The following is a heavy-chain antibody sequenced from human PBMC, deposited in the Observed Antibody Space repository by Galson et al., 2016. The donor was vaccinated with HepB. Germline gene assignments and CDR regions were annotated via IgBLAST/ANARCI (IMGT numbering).Heavy chain of an antibody. CDR2: ISYSGST. Sequence: TLSLTCKVSDGSIDSGGYYWSWVRQHPGKGLEWIGHISYSGSTYHNSSLESRITISADTSKNHSFLKVTSVTAADTAIYYCARAFVGATPRFDSWGLGTLVTVSS. J-gene: IGHJ4*02. CDR3: ARAFVGATPRFDS. CDR1: DGSIDSGGYY. D-gene: IGHD1-26*01. V-gene: IGHV4-31*03.